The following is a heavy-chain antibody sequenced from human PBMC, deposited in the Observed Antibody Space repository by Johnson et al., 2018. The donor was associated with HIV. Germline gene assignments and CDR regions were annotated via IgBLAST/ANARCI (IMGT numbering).Heavy chain of an antibody. J-gene: IGHJ3*02. V-gene: IGHV3-53*03. CDR1: GISVSVNH. D-gene: IGHD1-1*01. CDR3: ARDWNEAVRAFDI. CDR2: IDSGGTT. Sequence: VQLVESGGGLVQPGGSLRLSCGVSGISVSVNHMSWVRQPPGKGLEWVSLIDSGGTTNYADSVKGRFTISRDNAKNSLSLQMNTLRAEDTALYDCARDWNEAVRAFDIWGQGTMVTVSS.